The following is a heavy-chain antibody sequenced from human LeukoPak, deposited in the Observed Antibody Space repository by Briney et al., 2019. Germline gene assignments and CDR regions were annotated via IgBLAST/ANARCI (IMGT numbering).Heavy chain of an antibody. CDR1: GFTFDDYA. V-gene: IGHV3-9*03. CDR2: ISWNSGRR. D-gene: IGHD3-9*01. Sequence: SGGSLRLSCVGSGFTFDDYAMHWVRQAPGKGLEWVSGISWNSGRRGYAGSVKGRFTISRDNAKTSLYLQMNSLRAEDMALYYCAKGPDYDILTPIDYWGQGTLVTVSS. CDR3: AKGPDYDILTPIDY. J-gene: IGHJ4*02.